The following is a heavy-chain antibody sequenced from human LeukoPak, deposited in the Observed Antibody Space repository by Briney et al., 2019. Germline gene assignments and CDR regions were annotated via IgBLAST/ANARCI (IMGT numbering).Heavy chain of an antibody. J-gene: IGHJ6*02. CDR3: ARSNYYGSGSYFFGYGMDV. CDR1: GYTFTSYD. Sequence: ASVKVSCKASGYTFTSYDINWVRQATGQGLEWMGWMNPNSGNTGYAQKFQGRVTMTRNTSISTAYMELSSLRSEDTAVYYCARSNYYGSGSYFFGYGMDVWGQGTTVTVSS. CDR2: MNPNSGNT. D-gene: IGHD3-10*01. V-gene: IGHV1-8*01.